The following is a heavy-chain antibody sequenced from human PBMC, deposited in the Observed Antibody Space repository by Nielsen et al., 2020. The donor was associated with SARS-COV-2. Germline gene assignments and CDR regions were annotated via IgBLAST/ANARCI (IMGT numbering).Heavy chain of an antibody. Sequence: SLRLSCAASGFTFDDYAMHWVRQAPGKGLEWVSGISWNSGSIGYADSVKGRFTISRDNAKNSLYLQMNSLRAEDTALYYCGAGDYDYWGQGTLVTVSS. CDR2: ISWNSGSI. J-gene: IGHJ4*02. CDR1: GFTFDDYA. V-gene: IGHV3-9*01. D-gene: IGHD4-17*01. CDR3: GAGDYDY.